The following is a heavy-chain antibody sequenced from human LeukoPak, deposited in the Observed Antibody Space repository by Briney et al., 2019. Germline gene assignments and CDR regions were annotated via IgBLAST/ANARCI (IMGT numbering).Heavy chain of an antibody. CDR2: IYYSGST. CDR3: ARVAVGKQLAPTYYYYMDV. V-gene: IGHV4-59*01. CDR1: GGSISSYY. Sequence: SETLSLTCTVSGGSISSYYWSWIRQPPGKGLEWIGYIYYSGSTNYNPSLKSRVTISVDTSKNQFSLKLSSVTAADTAVYYCARVAVGKQLAPTYYYYMDVWGKGTTATVSS. J-gene: IGHJ6*03. D-gene: IGHD6-19*01.